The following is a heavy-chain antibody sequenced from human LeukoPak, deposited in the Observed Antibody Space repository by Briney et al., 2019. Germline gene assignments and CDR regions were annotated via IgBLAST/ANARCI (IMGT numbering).Heavy chain of an antibody. CDR3: ARAHAKDNYYYYYYRDV. V-gene: IGHV1-8*01. J-gene: IGHJ6*03. Sequence: ASVKVSCKASGYTFTSYDINWVRQATGQGLEWMGWMNPNSGNTGYAQKFRGRVTMTRNTSISTAYMELSSLRSEDTAVYYCARAHAKDNYYYYYYRDVGGKGTTVTISS. CDR1: GYTFTSYD. CDR2: MNPNSGNT.